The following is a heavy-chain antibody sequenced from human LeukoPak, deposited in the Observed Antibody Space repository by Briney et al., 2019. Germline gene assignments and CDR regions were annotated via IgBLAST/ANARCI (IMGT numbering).Heavy chain of an antibody. V-gene: IGHV4-38-2*02. J-gene: IGHJ4*02. CDR1: GYSISSGYY. CDR3: ARDWVGVTDFHY. Sequence: SETLSLTCTVSGYSISSGYYWGWIRQSPRKGLEWIGSIYQSGSTYYNPSLQGRVAISVDTSKNQFSLKLYSVTAADTAVYYCARDWVGVTDFHYWGQGTLVTVSS. D-gene: IGHD1-26*01. CDR2: IYQSGST.